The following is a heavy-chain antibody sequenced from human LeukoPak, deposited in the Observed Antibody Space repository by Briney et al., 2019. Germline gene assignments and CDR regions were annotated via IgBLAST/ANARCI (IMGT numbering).Heavy chain of an antibody. CDR3: ARPTRGVVDY. J-gene: IGHJ4*02. CDR1: GGSFSGYY. CDR2: INHSGST. V-gene: IGHV4-34*01. Sequence: SETLSLTCAVYGGSFSGYYWSWIRQPSGKGLEWIGEINHSGSTNYNPSLESRVTISVDTSKNQFSLKLSSVTAADTAVYYCARPTRGVVDYWGQGTLVTVSP. D-gene: IGHD3-10*01.